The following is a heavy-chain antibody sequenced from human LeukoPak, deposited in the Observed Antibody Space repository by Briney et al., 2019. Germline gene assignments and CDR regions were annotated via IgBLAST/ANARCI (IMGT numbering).Heavy chain of an antibody. Sequence: GGSLRLSCAASGFTFSSYGMHWVRQAPGKGLEWVAVISYDGSNKYYADSVKGRFTISRDNSKNTLYLQMNSLRAEDTAVYYCAKRRDSYYDYVDAFDIWGQGTMVTVSS. D-gene: IGHD3-16*01. CDR3: AKRRDSYYDYVDAFDI. CDR2: ISYDGSNK. J-gene: IGHJ3*02. V-gene: IGHV3-30*18. CDR1: GFTFSSYG.